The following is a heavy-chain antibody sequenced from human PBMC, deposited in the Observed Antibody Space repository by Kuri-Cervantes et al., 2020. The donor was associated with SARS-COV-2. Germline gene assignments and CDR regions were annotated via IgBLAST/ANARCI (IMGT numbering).Heavy chain of an antibody. Sequence: GGSLRLSCAASGFTFSSYAMHWVRQAPGKGLEWVAVISYDGSNKYYADSVKGRFTISRDNSKNTLYLQMNSLRAEDTAVYYCARVEVTILSADYWGQGTLVTDSS. D-gene: IGHD3-3*01. J-gene: IGHJ4*02. V-gene: IGHV3-30-3*01. CDR3: ARVEVTILSADY. CDR2: ISYDGSNK. CDR1: GFTFSSYA.